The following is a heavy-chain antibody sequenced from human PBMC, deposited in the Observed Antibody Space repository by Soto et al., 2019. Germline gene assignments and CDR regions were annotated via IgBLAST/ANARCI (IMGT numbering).Heavy chain of an antibody. CDR2: ISYDGSNK. J-gene: IGHJ3*02. D-gene: IGHD4-17*01. Sequence: GGSLRLSCAASGFTFSSYAMHWVRQAPGKGLEWVAVISYDGSNKYYADSVRGRFTISRDNSKNTLYLQMNSLRAEDTAVYYCARENYGDYGAAFDIWGQGTMVTVSS. V-gene: IGHV3-30-3*01. CDR1: GFTFSSYA. CDR3: ARENYGDYGAAFDI.